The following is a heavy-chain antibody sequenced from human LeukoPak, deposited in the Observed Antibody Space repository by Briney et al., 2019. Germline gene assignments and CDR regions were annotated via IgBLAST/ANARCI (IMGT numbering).Heavy chain of an antibody. CDR1: GFTFSSYG. D-gene: IGHD3-10*01. CDR3: AKSYYNEYYFDY. V-gene: IGHV3-23*01. CDR2: ISGSDTTT. J-gene: IGHJ4*02. Sequence: QSGGSLRLSCAASGFTFSSYGMTWVRQAPGKGLEWVSGISGSDTTTYYADSVKGRFTISRDNSKNTLHLQMNSLRAEDTAVYYCAKSYYNEYYFDYWGQGTLVTVSS.